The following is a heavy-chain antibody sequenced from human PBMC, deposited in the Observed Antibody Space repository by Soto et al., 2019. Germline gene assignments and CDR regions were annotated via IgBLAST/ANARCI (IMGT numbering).Heavy chain of an antibody. CDR1: GFTVSSNY. J-gene: IGHJ4*02. CDR3: ARVSGGSCYSWSSCDFDY. CDR2: IYSGGST. Sequence: EVQLVESGGGLVQPGGSLRLSCAASGFTVSSNYMSWVRQAPGKGLEWVSVIYSGGSTYYADSVKGRFTISRDNSKNTRDLQMNSLRAEDTDVYYCARVSGGSCYSWSSCDFDYWGQGTLVTVSS. V-gene: IGHV3-66*01. D-gene: IGHD2-15*01.